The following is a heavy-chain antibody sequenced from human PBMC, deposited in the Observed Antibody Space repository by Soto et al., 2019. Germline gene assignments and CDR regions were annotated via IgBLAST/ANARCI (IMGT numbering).Heavy chain of an antibody. CDR1: GFTFTSSA. CDR2: IVVGSGNT. V-gene: IGHV1-58*01. J-gene: IGHJ4*02. D-gene: IGHD3-22*01. Sequence: SVKVSCKASGFTFTSSAVQWVRQARGQRLEWIGWIVVGSGNTNYAQKFQERVAITRDMSTSTAYMELSSLRSEDTAVYYCAAAYYDSSGYSDYWGQGTLVTVSS. CDR3: AAAYYDSSGYSDY.